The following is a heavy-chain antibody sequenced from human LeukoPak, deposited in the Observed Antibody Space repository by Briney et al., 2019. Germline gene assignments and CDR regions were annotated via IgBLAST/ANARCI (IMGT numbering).Heavy chain of an antibody. CDR3: ARVPNSYGSDY. J-gene: IGHJ4*02. CDR2: ISRISRYI. CDR1: GFTFSSYS. V-gene: IGHV3-21*01. Sequence: GGPLRLSCGASGFTFSSYSMNWVRQAPGKEMEWVSSISRISRYIYYADSVKGRFTISRDNAKNSLYLQMNSLRAEDTAVYYCARVPNSYGSDYWGQGTLVTVSS. D-gene: IGHD5-18*01.